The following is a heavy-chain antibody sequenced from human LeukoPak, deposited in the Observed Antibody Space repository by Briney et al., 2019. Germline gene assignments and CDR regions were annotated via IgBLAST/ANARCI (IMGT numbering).Heavy chain of an antibody. CDR2: INHSGST. CDR3: ARGITYYDFRSGPASDAFDI. D-gene: IGHD3-3*01. J-gene: IGHJ3*02. Sequence: PSETLSLTCAVYGGSFSGYYWSWIRQPPGKGLERIGEINHSGSTNYNPSLKSRVTISVDTSKNQFSLKLSSVTAADTAVYYCARGITYYDFRSGPASDAFDIWGQGTMVTVSS. CDR1: GGSFSGYY. V-gene: IGHV4-34*01.